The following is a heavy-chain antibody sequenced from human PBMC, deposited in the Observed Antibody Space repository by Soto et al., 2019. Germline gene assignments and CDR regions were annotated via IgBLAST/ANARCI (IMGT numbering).Heavy chain of an antibody. Sequence: EVQLVETGGGLIQPGGSLRLSCAASGFTVSSNYMSWVRQAPGKGLEWVSVIYSGGSTYYADSVKGRFTISRDNSKNTLYLQMNSLRAEDTAVYYCARDGVGATRGPFGYWGQGTLVTVSS. CDR1: GFTVSSNY. CDR3: ARDGVGATRGPFGY. V-gene: IGHV3-53*02. D-gene: IGHD1-26*01. CDR2: IYSGGST. J-gene: IGHJ4*02.